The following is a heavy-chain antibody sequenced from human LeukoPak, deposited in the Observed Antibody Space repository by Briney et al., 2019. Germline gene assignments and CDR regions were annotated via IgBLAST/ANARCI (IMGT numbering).Heavy chain of an antibody. V-gene: IGHV1-8*01. J-gene: IGHJ5*02. CDR3: ARKRTSGWYIWFDP. CDR2: MNPNSGNT. CDR1: GYTFTSYD. D-gene: IGHD6-19*01. Sequence: ASVKVSRKASGYTFTSYDINWVRQATGQGLEWMGWMNPNSGNTGYAQKFQGRVTMTRNTSISTAYMELSSLRSEDTAVYYCARKRTSGWYIWFDPWGQGTLVTVSS.